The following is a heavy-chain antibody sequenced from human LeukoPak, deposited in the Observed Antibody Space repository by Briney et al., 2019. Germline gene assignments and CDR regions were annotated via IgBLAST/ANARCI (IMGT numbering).Heavy chain of an antibody. CDR2: ISSSSSHI. D-gene: IGHD1-26*01. CDR3: ARDVGATFDLY. CDR1: GFTFSSYS. V-gene: IGHV3-21*01. J-gene: IGHJ4*02. Sequence: KPGGPLRLSCAASGFTFSSYSMNWVRQAPGKGLEWVSSISSSSSHIYYADSVKGRFTISRDNTKNSLYLQMNSLRAEDTAVYYYARDVGATFDLYWGQGTLVSVSS.